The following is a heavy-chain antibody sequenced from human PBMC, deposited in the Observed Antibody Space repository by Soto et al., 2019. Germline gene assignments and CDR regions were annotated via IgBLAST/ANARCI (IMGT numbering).Heavy chain of an antibody. CDR1: GFTFSSYS. V-gene: IGHV3-48*02. CDR2: ISSSSSTI. D-gene: IGHD4-17*01. Sequence: EVQLVESGGGLVQPGGSLRLSCAASGFTFSSYSMNWVRQAPGKGLEWVSYISSSSSTIYYADSVKGRFTISRDDAKNSLYLQMSSLRDEDTAVYYCASDPGDYGDYGFDYWGQGTLVTVSS. J-gene: IGHJ4*02. CDR3: ASDPGDYGDYGFDY.